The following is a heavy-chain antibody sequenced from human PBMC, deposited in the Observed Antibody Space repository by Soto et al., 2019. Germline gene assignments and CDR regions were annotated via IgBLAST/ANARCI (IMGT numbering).Heavy chain of an antibody. Sequence: QVQLVQSGAEVKKPGSSVKVSCKASGGTFSSYAISWVRQAPGQGLEWMGGIIPIFGTANYAQKFQGRVTITADESTSTAYMELSSLRSEDTAVYYCAREKKAHCGGGSCESFDPWGQGTLVTVSS. CDR1: GGTFSSYA. D-gene: IGHD2-15*01. V-gene: IGHV1-69*01. J-gene: IGHJ5*02. CDR3: AREKKAHCGGGSCESFDP. CDR2: IIPIFGTA.